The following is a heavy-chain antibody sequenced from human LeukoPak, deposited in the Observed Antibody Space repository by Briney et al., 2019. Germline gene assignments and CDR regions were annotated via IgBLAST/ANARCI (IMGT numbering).Heavy chain of an antibody. V-gene: IGHV1-8*03. Sequence: ASVKVSCKASGYTFTNYDINWVRQATGQGLEWMGWMNPNSGTTGYAQKFLGRVTITRKTSISTTYMELSSLRSEDTAVYYCARGRSPGTSMEYYYYMDVWGKGTTVTVSS. CDR3: ARGRSPGTSMEYYYYMDV. CDR2: MNPNSGTT. CDR1: GYTFTNYD. D-gene: IGHD1-1*01. J-gene: IGHJ6*03.